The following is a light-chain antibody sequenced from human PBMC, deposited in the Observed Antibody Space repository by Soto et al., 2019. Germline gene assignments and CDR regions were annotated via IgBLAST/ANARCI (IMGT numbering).Light chain of an antibody. V-gene: IGKV1-5*01. J-gene: IGKJ1*01. CDR1: QSVTSW. Sequence: DVQMTQSPSTLSASVGDRVTITCRASQSVTSWLAWYQQKPGKDPKVLIYDASSLESGVPSRFSGSGSGTEFTLTISSLHPDDFATYYCHHYNSYPWTFGQGTKLEIK. CDR3: HHYNSYPWT. CDR2: DAS.